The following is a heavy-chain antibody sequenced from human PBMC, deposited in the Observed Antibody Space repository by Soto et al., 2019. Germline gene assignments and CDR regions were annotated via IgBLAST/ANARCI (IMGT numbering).Heavy chain of an antibody. D-gene: IGHD2-21*02. Sequence: PSETLSLTCTVSGGSVSSGSYYWSWIRQPPGEGLEWIGYIYYTGSTNYNPSLKSRVTMSVDTSKNQFSLNLRSVTAADTAVYYCSRAPGNFYVGSGVPCSSGDYFDYWGQGTLVIVAS. CDR3: SRAPGNFYVGSGVPCSSGDYFDY. V-gene: IGHV4-61*01. CDR1: GGSVSSGSYY. J-gene: IGHJ4*02. CDR2: IYYTGST.